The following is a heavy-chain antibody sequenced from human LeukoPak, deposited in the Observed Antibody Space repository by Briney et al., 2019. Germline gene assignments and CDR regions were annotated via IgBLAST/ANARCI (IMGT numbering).Heavy chain of an antibody. J-gene: IGHJ6*02. CDR1: GGSISSGGYY. V-gene: IGHV4-31*03. CDR3: ARDAGPYYYYYGMDV. CDR2: IYYSGST. Sequence: SETLSLTCTVSGGSISSGGYYWSWIRQHPGKGLEWIGYIYYSGSTYYNPSLKSRVTISVDTSKNQFSLKLSSVTAADTAVYYCARDAGPYYYYYGMDVWGQGTTVTVSS.